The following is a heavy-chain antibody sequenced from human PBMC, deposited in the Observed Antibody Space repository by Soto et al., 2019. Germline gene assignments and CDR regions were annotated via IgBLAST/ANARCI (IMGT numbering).Heavy chain of an antibody. CDR2: IYYSGST. CDR3: ARGYYDSSGYNFDY. D-gene: IGHD3-22*01. Sequence: QVQLQESGPGLVKPSETLSLTCTVSGGSISSYYWSWIRQPPGKGLEWIGYIYYSGSTNYNPSLKSRVTISVDTSKNQFSLKLSSVTAADTAVYYCARGYYDSSGYNFDYWGQGTLVTVSS. CDR1: GGSISSYY. V-gene: IGHV4-59*01. J-gene: IGHJ4*02.